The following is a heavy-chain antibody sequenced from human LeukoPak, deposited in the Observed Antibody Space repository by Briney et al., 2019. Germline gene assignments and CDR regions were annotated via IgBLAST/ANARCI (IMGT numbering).Heavy chain of an antibody. J-gene: IGHJ4*02. CDR3: ARAPRYYYDSSGYPDY. V-gene: IGHV3-74*01. CDR1: GFTFSSYW. Sequence: PGGSLRLSCAASGFTFSSYWMHWVRQAPGKGLVWVSRINSDGSSTSYADSVKGRFTISRDNAKNTLYLQMNSLRAEDTAVYYRARAPRYYYDSSGYPDYRGQGTLVTVSS. D-gene: IGHD3-22*01. CDR2: INSDGSST.